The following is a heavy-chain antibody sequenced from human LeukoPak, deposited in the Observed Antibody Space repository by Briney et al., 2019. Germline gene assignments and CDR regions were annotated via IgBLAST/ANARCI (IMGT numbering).Heavy chain of an antibody. D-gene: IGHD3-22*01. CDR1: GGSISSSSYY. CDR3: ARDPTTPYYYDTSGFDY. Sequence: PSETLSLTCTVSGGSISSSSYYWGWIRQPPGKGLEWIGSISHSGSTYYNPSLKSRVTISVDTSRNQFSLKLSSVTAADTAVYYCARDPTTPYYYDTSGFDYWGQGTLVTVSS. J-gene: IGHJ4*02. V-gene: IGHV4-39*07. CDR2: ISHSGST.